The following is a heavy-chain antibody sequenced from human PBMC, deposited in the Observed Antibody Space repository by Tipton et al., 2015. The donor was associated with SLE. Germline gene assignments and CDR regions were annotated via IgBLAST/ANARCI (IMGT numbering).Heavy chain of an antibody. CDR1: GYTFTSYG. Sequence: QLVQSGAEVKKPGASEKVSCKASGYTFTSYGISWVRQAPGQGLEWMGWISAYNGNTNYAQKLQGRFTMTTDTSTSTAYMELRSLRAVVTAVNYGARGAGAQGVAYFMDVWGKGTTVTVSS. CDR2: ISAYNGNT. J-gene: IGHJ6*03. CDR3: ARGAGAQGVAYFMDV. D-gene: IGHD3-10*01. V-gene: IGHV1-18*01.